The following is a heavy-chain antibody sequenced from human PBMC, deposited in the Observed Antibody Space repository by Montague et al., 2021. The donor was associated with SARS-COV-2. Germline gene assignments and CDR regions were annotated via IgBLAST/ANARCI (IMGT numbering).Heavy chain of an antibody. V-gene: IGHV4-34*01. CDR3: ARLGDGVVPTPILGVGPYYSYYYMDV. CDR2: IHHGGST. CDR1: GGSFSTYS. D-gene: IGHD3-10*01. J-gene: IGHJ6*03. Sequence: SETLSLTCAVHGGSFSTYSWNWIRQPPGKGLEWIGEIHHGGSTNYNPSLKIRVTISADTSKNQFSLKLTSVAAADTAVYYCARLGDGVVPTPILGVGPYYSYYYMDVWGKGNTVTVSS.